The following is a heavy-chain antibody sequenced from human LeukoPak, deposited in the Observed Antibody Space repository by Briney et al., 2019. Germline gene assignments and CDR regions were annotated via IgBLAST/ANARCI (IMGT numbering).Heavy chain of an antibody. J-gene: IGHJ4*02. CDR3: AREKVYGDFDY. V-gene: IGHV3-33*01. D-gene: IGHD4-17*01. CDR1: GFTFSSYV. CDR2: IWYDGSNK. Sequence: GGSLRLSCAASGFTFSSYVMHWVRQAPGKGLEWVAVIWYDGSNKYYADSVKGRFTISRDNSKNTLYLQMNSLRAEDTAVYYCAREKVYGDFDYWGQGTLVTVSS.